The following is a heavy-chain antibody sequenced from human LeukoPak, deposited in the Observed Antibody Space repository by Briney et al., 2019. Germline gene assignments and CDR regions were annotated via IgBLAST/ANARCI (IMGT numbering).Heavy chain of an antibody. D-gene: IGHD4-23*01. CDR2: IIPILGIA. Sequence: ASVKVSCKASGGTFSSYAISWVRQAPGQGLEWMGRIIPILGIANYAQRFQGRVTITADKSTSTAYMELSSLRSEDTAVYYCARVYVGYGGNSERAYYFDYWGQGTLVTVSS. J-gene: IGHJ4*02. CDR3: ARVYVGYGGNSERAYYFDY. CDR1: GGTFSSYA. V-gene: IGHV1-69*04.